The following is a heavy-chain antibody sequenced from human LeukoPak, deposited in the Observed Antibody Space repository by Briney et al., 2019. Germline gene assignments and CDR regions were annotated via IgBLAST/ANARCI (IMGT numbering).Heavy chain of an antibody. CDR1: GFTVSDNY. J-gene: IGHJ4*02. V-gene: IGHV3-53*01. CDR3: VRAGEFYDSWRGLHQ. D-gene: IGHD3-10*01. Sequence: GGSLRLSCAASGFTVSDNYLSWVRQTPVRGLEWVSVIYSGGSTFYADSVKGRFTISRDTSKNTVYLHMSSLRGEDTAVYYCVRAGEFYDSWRGLHQWGQGTLVTVSS. CDR2: IYSGGST.